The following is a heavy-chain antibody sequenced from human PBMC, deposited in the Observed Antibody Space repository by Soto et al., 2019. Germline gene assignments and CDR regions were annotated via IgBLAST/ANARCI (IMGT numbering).Heavy chain of an antibody. J-gene: IGHJ4*02. CDR1: GGSFSGYY. Sequence: SETLSLTCAVYGGSFSGYYWSWIRQPPGKGLEWIGEINHSGSTNYNPSLKSRVTISVDTSKNQFSLKLSSVTAADTAVYYCASRPYIAMVRGVDFDYWGQGTLVT. D-gene: IGHD3-10*01. V-gene: IGHV4-34*01. CDR2: INHSGST. CDR3: ASRPYIAMVRGVDFDY.